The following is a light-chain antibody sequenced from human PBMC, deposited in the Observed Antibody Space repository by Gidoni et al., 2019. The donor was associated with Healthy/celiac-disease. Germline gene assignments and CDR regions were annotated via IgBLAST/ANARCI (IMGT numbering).Light chain of an antibody. CDR2: WAS. Sequence: DIGMTKSQDSMAVSLDERATINCKSSQSVSYSSNNKNYLAWYQQKPGQPPKLLIYWASTRESGVPDRFSGSGSGTDFTLTISSLQAEDVAVYYCQQYYSTPWTFGQGTKVEVK. V-gene: IGKV4-1*01. J-gene: IGKJ1*01. CDR1: QSVSYSSNNKNY. CDR3: QQYYSTPWT.